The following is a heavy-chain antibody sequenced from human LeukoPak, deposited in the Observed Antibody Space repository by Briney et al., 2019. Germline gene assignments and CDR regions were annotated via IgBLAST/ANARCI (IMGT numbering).Heavy chain of an antibody. CDR1: GYTFTSYG. CDR2: ISAYNGNT. J-gene: IGHJ6*02. D-gene: IGHD1-26*01. Sequence: ASVKVSCKASGYTFTSYGISWVRQAPGQGLEWMGWISAYNGNTNYAQRLQGRVTMTTDTSTSTAYMELRSLRSDDTAVYYCARDRSGSYYYYYYGMDVWGQGTTVTVSS. V-gene: IGHV1-18*01. CDR3: ARDRSGSYYYYYYGMDV.